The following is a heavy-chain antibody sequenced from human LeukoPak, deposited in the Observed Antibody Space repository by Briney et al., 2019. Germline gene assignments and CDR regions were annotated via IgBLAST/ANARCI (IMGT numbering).Heavy chain of an antibody. D-gene: IGHD3-10*01. CDR3: ARGHGSGSTNWFDP. CDR1: GGTFSSYA. J-gene: IGHJ5*02. Sequence: SVKVSCKASGGTFSSYAISWVRQAPGQGLEWMGGIIPIFGTANYAQKFQGRVTMTRDMSTSTVYMELSSLRFEDTAVYYCARGHGSGSTNWFDPWGQGTLVTVSS. CDR2: IIPIFGTA. V-gene: IGHV1-69*05.